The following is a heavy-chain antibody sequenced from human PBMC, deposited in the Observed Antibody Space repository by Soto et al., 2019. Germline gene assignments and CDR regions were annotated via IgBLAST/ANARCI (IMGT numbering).Heavy chain of an antibody. D-gene: IGHD3-22*01. CDR3: AKPGDDSSGYYYLGFDY. V-gene: IGHV3-30*18. Sequence: ESGGGVVQPGRSLRLSCAAPGFTFSSYGMHWVRQAPGKGLEWVAVISYDGSNKYYADSVKGRFTISRDNSKNTLYLQMNSLRAEDTAVYYCAKPGDDSSGYYYLGFDYWGQGTLVTVSS. CDR2: ISYDGSNK. J-gene: IGHJ4*02. CDR1: GFTFSSYG.